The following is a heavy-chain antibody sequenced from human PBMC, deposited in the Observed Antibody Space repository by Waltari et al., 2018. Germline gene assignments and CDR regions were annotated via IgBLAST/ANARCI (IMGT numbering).Heavy chain of an antibody. J-gene: IGHJ6*02. V-gene: IGHV3-74*01. CDR2: INTDGVTK. Sequence: EVQLMESGGRSVQIGGSLTLSCAAPGFTSRAYWMHWVRRAPGKGLLWVTHINTDGVTKSHADSVRGRFTISRDNAKQTLYLQMNSLRADDTAVYYCARLSRHLDHTLDLWGQGTTVTVSS. CDR3: ARLSRHLDHTLDL. CDR1: GFTSRAYW.